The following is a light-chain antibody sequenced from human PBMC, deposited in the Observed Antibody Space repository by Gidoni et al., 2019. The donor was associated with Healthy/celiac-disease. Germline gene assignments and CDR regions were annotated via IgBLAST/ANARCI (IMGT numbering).Light chain of an antibody. CDR2: WAS. J-gene: IGKJ1*01. CDR3: QQYYNTPWT. CDR1: QSVLYSSNNNNY. V-gene: IGKV4-1*01. Sequence: DIVMAQAPESLAVSLGERATINCKSSQSVLYSSNNNNYLVWYQQKPGQPPKLLFYWASTRESGVPDRFSGRGSGTDFTLTISSLQAEDVAVYYCQQYYNTPWTFGQGTKVEIK.